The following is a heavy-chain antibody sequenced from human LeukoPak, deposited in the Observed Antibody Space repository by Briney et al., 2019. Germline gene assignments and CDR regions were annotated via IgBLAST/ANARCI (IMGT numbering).Heavy chain of an antibody. CDR3: ARHYYGSNATDV. D-gene: IGHD3-10*01. V-gene: IGHV5-10-1*01. Sequence: GESLKISCKGSGYSFTSYWISWVRQMPGKGLEWMGRIDPSDSYTYYSPSFQGHVTISADKSISTAYLQWSSLKASDTAMYYCARHYYGSNATDVWGQETTVTVSS. CDR2: IDPSDSYT. J-gene: IGHJ6*02. CDR1: GYSFTSYW.